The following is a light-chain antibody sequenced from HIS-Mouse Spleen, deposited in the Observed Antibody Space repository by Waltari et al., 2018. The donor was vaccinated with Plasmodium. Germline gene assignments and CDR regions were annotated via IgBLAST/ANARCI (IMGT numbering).Light chain of an antibody. J-gene: IGLJ2*01. Sequence: QSVLTQPPSASGTPGQRVTISCTGSSSKHGGNTVNSYQQLPGTAPKLLIYSNNQRPSGVPDRFSGSKSGTSASLAISGLQSEDEADYYCAAWDDSLNGVVFGGGTKLTVL. CDR3: AAWDDSLNGVV. CDR1: SSKHGGNT. CDR2: SNN. V-gene: IGLV1-44*01.